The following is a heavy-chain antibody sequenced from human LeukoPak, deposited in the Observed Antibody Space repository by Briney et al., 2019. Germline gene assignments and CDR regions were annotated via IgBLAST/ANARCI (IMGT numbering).Heavy chain of an antibody. CDR1: GFTFSSDW. J-gene: IGHJ4*02. CDR2: INSDGSST. D-gene: IGHD6-19*01. V-gene: IGHV3-74*01. Sequence: GGSLRLSCAASGFTFSSDWMHWVRQAPGKGLVWVSRINSDGSSTSYADSVKGRFTISRDNAKNTLYLQMNSLRAEDTAVYYCARADWFGSGWYDYWGQGTLVTVSS. CDR3: ARADWFGSGWYDY.